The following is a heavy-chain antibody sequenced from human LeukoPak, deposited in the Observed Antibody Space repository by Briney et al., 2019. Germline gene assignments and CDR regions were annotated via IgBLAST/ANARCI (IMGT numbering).Heavy chain of an antibody. CDR3: ARARPAAMRYTWFAP. J-gene: IGHJ5*02. D-gene: IGHD2-2*01. V-gene: IGHV1-18*01. CDR1: GYTFTSYG. CDR2: ISAYNGNT. Sequence: ASVKVSCKASGYTFTSYGISWVRQAPGQGLEWMGWISAYNGNTNYAQKLQGRVTMTTDTSTSTAYMELRSLRSDDTAVYYCARARPAAMRYTWFAPWGQGPLVTVPS.